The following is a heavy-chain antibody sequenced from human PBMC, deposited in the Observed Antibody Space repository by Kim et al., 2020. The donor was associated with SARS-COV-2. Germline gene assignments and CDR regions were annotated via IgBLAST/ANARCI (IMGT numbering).Heavy chain of an antibody. Sequence: GGSLRLSCAASGFTLSNYGMSWVRQAPGKGLEWVSGISGSGGATYYADSVKGRFTISRDNSKNTLYLQMSSLKDEDTAVFYCARGRGVAVMSPDSWGQENLVTVST. CDR2: ISGSGGAT. CDR3: ARGRGVAVMSPDS. J-gene: IGHJ4*02. D-gene: IGHD3-3*01. V-gene: IGHV3-23*01. CDR1: GFTLSNYG.